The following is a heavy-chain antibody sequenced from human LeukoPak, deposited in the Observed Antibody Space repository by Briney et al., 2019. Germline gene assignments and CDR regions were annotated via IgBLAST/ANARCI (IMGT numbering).Heavy chain of an antibody. CDR3: ARGALGSGAFDI. CDR1: GGTFSSYA. J-gene: IGHJ3*02. CDR2: IIPIFGTA. Sequence: ASVKVSCKASGGTFSSYAISWVRQAPGQGLEWMGGIIPIFGTANYAQKFQGRVTITADESTSTAYMELSSLRSEDTAVYYCARGALGSGAFDIWGQGTMVTVSS. V-gene: IGHV1-69*13. D-gene: IGHD7-27*01.